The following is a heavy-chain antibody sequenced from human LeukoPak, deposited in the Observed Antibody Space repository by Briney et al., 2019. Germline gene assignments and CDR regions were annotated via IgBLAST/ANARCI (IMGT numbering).Heavy chain of an antibody. CDR1: GFTFSSYG. D-gene: IGHD2-15*01. CDR2: ISYDGSNK. Sequence: GGSLRLSCAASGFTFSSYGMHWVSQAPGKGLEWVAVISYDGSNKYYADSVKGRFTISRDNSKNTLYLQMNSLRAEDTAVYYCAKEGSLYCSGGSCYFDYWGQGTLVTVSS. J-gene: IGHJ4*02. CDR3: AKEGSLYCSGGSCYFDY. V-gene: IGHV3-30*18.